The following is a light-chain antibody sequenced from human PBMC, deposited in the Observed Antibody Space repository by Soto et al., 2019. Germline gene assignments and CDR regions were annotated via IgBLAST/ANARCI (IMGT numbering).Light chain of an antibody. CDR1: QSISSW. Sequence: MSTSPASLSVYVRDRVALTCRASQSISSWLAWYQQKPGKAPKLLIYKASSLESGVPSRFSGDGSGTEFTLTISSLQSEDFATYYCPQSNTYPWTFGQGTNVDIK. V-gene: IGKV1-5*03. CDR3: PQSNTYPWT. J-gene: IGKJ1*01. CDR2: KAS.